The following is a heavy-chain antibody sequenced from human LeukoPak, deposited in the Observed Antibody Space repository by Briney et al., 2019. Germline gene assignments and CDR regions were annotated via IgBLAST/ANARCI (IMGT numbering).Heavy chain of an antibody. CDR1: GYTFTGYC. D-gene: IGHD6-13*01. CDR3: ARGRSSSWYNWFDP. V-gene: IGHV1-2*02. CDR2: INPNSGGT. J-gene: IGHJ5*02. Sequence: ASVKVSCKASGYTFTGYCMHWVRQAPGQGLEWMGWINPNSGGTNYALKLQGRVTMTRDTSIRTAYMELSRLRSDDTAVYYCARGRSSSWYNWFDPWGQGTLVTVSS.